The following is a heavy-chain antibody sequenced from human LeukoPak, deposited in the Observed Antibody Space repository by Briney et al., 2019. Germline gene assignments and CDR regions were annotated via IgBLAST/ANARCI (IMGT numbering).Heavy chain of an antibody. CDR2: ISGSGGST. V-gene: IGHV3-23*01. CDR3: ARERIATTGTGWFDP. D-gene: IGHD6-13*01. Sequence: GGSLRLSCAASGFTFSSYAMSWVRQAPGKGLEWVSAISGSGGSTYYADSVKGRFIISRDNSKNTLYLQMNSLRGEDTAVYYCARERIATTGTGWFDPWGQGTLVTVSS. J-gene: IGHJ5*02. CDR1: GFTFSSYA.